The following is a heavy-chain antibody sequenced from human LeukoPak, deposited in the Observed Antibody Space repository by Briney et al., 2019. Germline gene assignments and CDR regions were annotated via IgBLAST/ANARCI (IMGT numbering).Heavy chain of an antibody. CDR2: INHSGST. Sequence: SETLSLTCAVYGGSFSGYYWSWIRQPPGKGLEWIGEINHSGSTNYNPSLKSRVTISVDTSKNQFSLKLSSVTAADTAVYYCARACPYDDSSGYYLGIRDPFDYWGQGTLVTVSS. D-gene: IGHD3-22*01. CDR1: GGSFSGYY. J-gene: IGHJ4*02. V-gene: IGHV4-34*01. CDR3: ARACPYDDSSGYYLGIRDPFDY.